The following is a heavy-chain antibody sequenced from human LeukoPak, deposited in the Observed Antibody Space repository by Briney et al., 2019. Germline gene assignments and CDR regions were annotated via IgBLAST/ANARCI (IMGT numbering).Heavy chain of an antibody. CDR2: INEGGTST. CDR3: ARGGGPSD. J-gene: IGHJ4*02. V-gene: IGHV3-74*01. CDR1: GFTFSSDW. Sequence: GGSLRLSCAASGFTFSSDWMHWVRQAPGKGLVWVSRINEGGTSTSYADSVKGRFTISRDNAKNTLYLQMNSLRAEDTAVYYCARGGGPSDWGQGTLVTVSS. D-gene: IGHD6-25*01.